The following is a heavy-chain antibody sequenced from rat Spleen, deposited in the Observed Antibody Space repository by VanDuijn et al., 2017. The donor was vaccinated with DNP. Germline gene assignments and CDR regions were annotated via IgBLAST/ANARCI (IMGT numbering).Heavy chain of an antibody. CDR2: IWNNGAT. V-gene: IGHV2-41*01. D-gene: IGHD4-3*01. Sequence: QVQLKESGPGLVQPSQTLSLTCTVAGFSLTSYNVHWVRQPPGKGLEWMGVIWNNGATRYNSALKSRLSFSKATSKSQVFLKLNSLQTEDTATYYCARDLIIRDTTSAMDAWGQGTSVTVSS. J-gene: IGHJ4*01. CDR3: ARDLIIRDTTSAMDA. CDR1: GFSLTSYN.